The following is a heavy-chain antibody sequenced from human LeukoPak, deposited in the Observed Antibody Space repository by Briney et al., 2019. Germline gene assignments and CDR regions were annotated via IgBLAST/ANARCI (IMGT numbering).Heavy chain of an antibody. CDR3: ARAIAVAGTVEGFCDY. Sequence: GGSLRLSCAASGFTFSSYGMHWVRQAPGKGLEWVAVIWYDGSNKYYADSVKGRFTISRDNSKNTLYLHMNSLRAEDTAVYYCARAIAVAGTVEGFCDYWGQGTLVTVSS. J-gene: IGHJ4*02. CDR1: GFTFSSYG. CDR2: IWYDGSNK. V-gene: IGHV3-33*01. D-gene: IGHD6-19*01.